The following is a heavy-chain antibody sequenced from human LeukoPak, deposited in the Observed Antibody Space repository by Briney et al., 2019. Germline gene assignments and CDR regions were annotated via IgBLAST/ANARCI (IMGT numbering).Heavy chain of an antibody. D-gene: IGHD2-15*01. Sequence: PGRSLRLSCAASGFTFSSYSMNWVRQAPGKGLEWVSSISSSSSYIYYADSVKGRFTISRDNAKNSLFLQMNSLRAEDTAVYYCTRVCCSGGTCYSSDYWGQGTLVTVSS. V-gene: IGHV3-21*01. CDR3: TRVCCSGGTCYSSDY. CDR2: ISSSSSYI. CDR1: GFTFSSYS. J-gene: IGHJ4*02.